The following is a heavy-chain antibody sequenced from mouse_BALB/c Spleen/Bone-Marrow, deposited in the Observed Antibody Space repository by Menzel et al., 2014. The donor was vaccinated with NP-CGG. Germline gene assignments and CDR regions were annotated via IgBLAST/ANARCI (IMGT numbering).Heavy chain of an antibody. V-gene: IGHV1S81*02. CDR3: TRSYYGNYLDV. CDR2: INPSNGGT. Sequence: QVQIQQSGAELVKPGASVKLSCKASGYTFTSYYMYWVKQRPGQGLEWIGEINPSNGGTNFNEKFKSKATLTVYKSSSTAYMQLSSLTSEDSAVYYCTRSYYGNYLDVWGAGTTVTVSS. J-gene: IGHJ1*01. CDR1: GYTFTSYY. D-gene: IGHD2-1*01.